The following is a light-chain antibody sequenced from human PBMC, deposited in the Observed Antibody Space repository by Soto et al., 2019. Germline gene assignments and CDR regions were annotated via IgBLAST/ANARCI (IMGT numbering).Light chain of an antibody. CDR3: QKYDRAPAM. Sequence: DIQLTQSPSSLSASLGDRVTITCRASQDIKKFLAWYQQRPGKVPDLLIYAASTLRSGVPSRFSGNASGTDFSFTISSLQPEDVATYYCQKYDRAPAMFGQGTKVDNK. V-gene: IGKV1-27*01. CDR1: QDIKKF. J-gene: IGKJ1*01. CDR2: AAS.